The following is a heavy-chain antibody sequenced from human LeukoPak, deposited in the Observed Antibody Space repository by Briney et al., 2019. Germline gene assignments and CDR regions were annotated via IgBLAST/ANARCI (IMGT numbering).Heavy chain of an antibody. Sequence: SETLSLTCTVSGGSISSYYWSWIRQPAGKGLEWIGRIYSSGSTNYNPSLKSRVTMSVDTSKNQFSLKLSSVTAADTAVYYCVRDLGSMVRGVITSGHFDYWGQGTLVTVSS. D-gene: IGHD3-10*01. CDR3: VRDLGSMVRGVITSGHFDY. CDR1: GGSISSYY. V-gene: IGHV4-4*07. CDR2: IYSSGST. J-gene: IGHJ4*02.